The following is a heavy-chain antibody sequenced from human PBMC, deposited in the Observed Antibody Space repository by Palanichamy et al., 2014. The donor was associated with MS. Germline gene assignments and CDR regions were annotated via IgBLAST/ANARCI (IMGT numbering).Heavy chain of an antibody. J-gene: IGHJ5*02. CDR2: IYYSGST. Sequence: QLQLQESGPGLVKPSETLSLTCTVSGGSISSSSYYWGWIRQPPGKGLEWIGSIYYSGSTYYNPSLKSRVTISVDTSKNQFSLKLSSVTAADTAVYYCARPHCSSTSCYVGVGWFDPWGQGTLVTVSS. CDR3: ARPHCSSTSCYVGVGWFDP. D-gene: IGHD2-2*01. CDR1: GGSISSSSYY. V-gene: IGHV4-39*01.